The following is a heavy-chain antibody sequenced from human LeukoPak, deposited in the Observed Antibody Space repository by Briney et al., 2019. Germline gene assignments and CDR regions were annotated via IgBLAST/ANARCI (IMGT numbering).Heavy chain of an antibody. CDR2: IYYSGST. Sequence: PSETLSLTRPVSGGSLSRYYWCWIRQPPGKGLEWVGYIYYSGSTNYNPSLMSRVTISVDTSTNQFSLKLSSVTAADTAVYYCARDSGSYYINWFDPWGQGTLVTVSS. V-gene: IGHV4-59*01. CDR3: ARDSGSYYINWFDP. J-gene: IGHJ5*02. D-gene: IGHD1-26*01. CDR1: GGSLSRYY.